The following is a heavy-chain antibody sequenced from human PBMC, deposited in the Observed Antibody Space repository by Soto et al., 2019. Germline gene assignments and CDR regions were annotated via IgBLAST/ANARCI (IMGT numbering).Heavy chain of an antibody. D-gene: IGHD5-18*01. CDR3: TKDPGYGLYYNYMDV. J-gene: IGHJ6*03. V-gene: IGHV3-15*01. CDR2: IKSKTDGGTT. CDR1: GFTFSNAW. Sequence: EVQLVESGGGLVKPGGSLRLSCAASGFTFSNAWMSWVRQAPGKGLEWVGRIKSKTDGGTTDYAAPVKGRFTISRDDSKNTLYMQMNSLKTEDTAVYYCTKDPGYGLYYNYMDVWGKGTTVTVSS.